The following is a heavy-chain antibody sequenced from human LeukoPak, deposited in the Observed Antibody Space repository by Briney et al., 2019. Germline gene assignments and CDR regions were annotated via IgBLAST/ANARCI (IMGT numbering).Heavy chain of an antibody. D-gene: IGHD3-16*01. V-gene: IGHV4-59*08. CDR1: AASITTYY. Sequence: SETLSLTCPVSAASITTYYWSWIRQPPGKGLEWVGYIFYTGDTSYSPSLKSRVTISLDTSKSQFSLKLRSVTAADTAVYYCARLKMGAYFDLWGRGTLVTVSS. CDR3: ARLKMGAYFDL. CDR2: IFYTGDT. J-gene: IGHJ2*01.